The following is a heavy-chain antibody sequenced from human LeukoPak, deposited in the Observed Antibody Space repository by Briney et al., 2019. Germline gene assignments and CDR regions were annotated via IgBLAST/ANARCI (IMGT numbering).Heavy chain of an antibody. J-gene: IGHJ5*02. CDR1: GGSISSGSYY. CDR3: ARDGESYSSSWYYNWFDP. CDR2: IYTSGST. Sequence: PSQTLSLTCTVSGGSISSGSYYWSWIRQPAGKGLEWIGRIYTSGSTNYNPSLKSRVTISVDTSKNQFSLKLSSATAADTAVYYCARDGESYSSSWYYNWFDPWGQGTLVTVSS. D-gene: IGHD6-13*01. V-gene: IGHV4-61*02.